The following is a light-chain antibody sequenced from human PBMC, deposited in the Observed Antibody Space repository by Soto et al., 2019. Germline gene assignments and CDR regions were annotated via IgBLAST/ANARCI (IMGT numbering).Light chain of an antibody. CDR3: CSYTNTRTYV. CDR1: SSDVGAYNY. J-gene: IGLJ1*01. Sequence: QSALTQPASVSGSPGQSITISCTGTSSDVGAYNYVSWYQQHPGKAPKVMIYDVSNRPSGVSNRFSGSKSGNTASLTVSGLQAEDEAVYYCCSYTNTRTYVFGTGTKVTVL. V-gene: IGLV2-14*03. CDR2: DVS.